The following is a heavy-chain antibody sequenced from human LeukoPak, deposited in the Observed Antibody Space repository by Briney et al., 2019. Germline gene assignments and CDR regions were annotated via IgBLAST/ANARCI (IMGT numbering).Heavy chain of an antibody. V-gene: IGHV1-24*01. CDR1: GYTLTELS. CDR3: ATAEVLPAMIVVAPNY. CDR2: FDPEDGET. J-gene: IGHJ4*02. D-gene: IGHD3-22*01. Sequence: SVKVSCKVSGYTLTELSMHWVRQAPGKGLEWMGGFDPEDGETIYAQKFQGRVTMTEDTSTDTAYMELSSLRSEDTAVYYCATAEVLPAMIVVAPNYWGQGTLVTVSS.